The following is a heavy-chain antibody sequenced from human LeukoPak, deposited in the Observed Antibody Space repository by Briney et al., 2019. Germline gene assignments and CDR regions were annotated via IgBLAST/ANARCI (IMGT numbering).Heavy chain of an antibody. CDR1: GFTLCGSA. J-gene: IGHJ4*02. Sequence: GGCLRLSRAASGFTLCGSATYCVRDASGKGREWGGRIRSKANSYATAYAASVKGRFTISRDDSKNTAYLQMNSLKTEDTAVYYCTSAPLSTGTWGQGTLVTVSS. D-gene: IGHD1-1*01. CDR2: IRSKANSYAT. V-gene: IGHV3-73*01. CDR3: TSAPLSTGT.